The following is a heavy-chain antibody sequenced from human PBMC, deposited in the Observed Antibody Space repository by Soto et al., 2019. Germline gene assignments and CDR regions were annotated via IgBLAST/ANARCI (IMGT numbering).Heavy chain of an antibody. CDR1: GFTFSSYA. CDR3: ARDRDTPAWYYYYGMDV. J-gene: IGHJ6*02. V-gene: IGHV3-30-3*01. CDR2: ISYDGSNK. Sequence: PGGSLRLSCAASGFTFSSYAMHWVRQAPGKGLEWVAVISYDGSNKYYADSVKGRFTISRDNSKNTLYLQMNSLRAEDTAVYYCARDRDTPAWYYYYGMDVWGQGTTVTVSS.